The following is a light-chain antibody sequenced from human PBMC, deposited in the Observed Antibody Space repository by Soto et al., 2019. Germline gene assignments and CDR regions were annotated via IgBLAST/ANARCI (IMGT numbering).Light chain of an antibody. CDR3: SSYTSSSSYV. Sequence: QSALTQPASVSGSPGQSITISCSGTSSDIGSYDHVAWYQQHPGKAPKLIIYDVINRPSGVSNRFSGSKTGNTASLIISGLQAEDEADYYCSSYTSSSSYVFGSGTKVTVL. CDR2: DVI. CDR1: SSDIGSYDH. J-gene: IGLJ1*01. V-gene: IGLV2-14*03.